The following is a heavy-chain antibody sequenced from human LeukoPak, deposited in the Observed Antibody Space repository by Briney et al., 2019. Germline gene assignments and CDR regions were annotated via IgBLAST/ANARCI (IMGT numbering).Heavy chain of an antibody. Sequence: GGSLRLSCAASGFTFSNYNMSWVRQAPGKGLEWVSYISSSSTIYYADSVKGRFTISRDNAKNSLYLQMNSLRAEDTAVYFCARGRPSDYWGQGTLVTVSS. V-gene: IGHV3-48*01. J-gene: IGHJ4*02. CDR2: ISSSSTI. CDR1: GFTFSNYN. D-gene: IGHD6-25*01. CDR3: ARGRPSDY.